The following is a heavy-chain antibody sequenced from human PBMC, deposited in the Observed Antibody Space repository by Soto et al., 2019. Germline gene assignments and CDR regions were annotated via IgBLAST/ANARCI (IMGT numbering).Heavy chain of an antibody. D-gene: IGHD4-4*01. V-gene: IGHV1-69*12. CDR1: GGTFGSNA. J-gene: IGHJ3*02. CDR3: AREGYTFGPGAVSGAFDI. Sequence: QVQLVQSGAEVRRPGSSVKVSCKASGGTFGSNAISWVRQAPGQGLEWMGGITPIFGTTNNAQKFQGRVTITADESTNTAYMELSSLRSEDTAIYYCAREGYTFGPGAVSGAFDIWGQGTVVTVSS. CDR2: ITPIFGTT.